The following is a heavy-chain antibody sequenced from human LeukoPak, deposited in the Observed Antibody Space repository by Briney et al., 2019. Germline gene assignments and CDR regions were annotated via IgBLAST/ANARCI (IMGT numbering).Heavy chain of an antibody. V-gene: IGHV3-23*01. J-gene: IGHJ4*02. Sequence: GGSLRLSCAASGFTFSDYAMSWVRQAPGKELEWVSAISTSGGTTVYADSVKGRFTISRDNSRNTLYLQMNSLRAEDTAVYYCVSRSGGYRHFDDWGQGTLVTVSS. CDR3: VSRSGGYRHFDD. D-gene: IGHD3-10*01. CDR2: ISTSGGTT. CDR1: GFTFSDYA.